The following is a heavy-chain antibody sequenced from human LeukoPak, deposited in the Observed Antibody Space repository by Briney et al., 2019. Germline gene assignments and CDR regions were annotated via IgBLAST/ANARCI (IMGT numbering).Heavy chain of an antibody. CDR1: GDSVSSTSAA. CDR2: TYYRSKWYN. Sequence: SQILSLTCAISGDSVSSTSAAWNWIRQSPSRGLEWLGRTYYRSKWYNDYAVSVKSRITINPGTSKNQFSLQLNSVTPEDSAVYYCARSTGWLNGHWGQGTLVTVSS. CDR3: ARSTGWLNGH. D-gene: IGHD2-8*02. J-gene: IGHJ4*02. V-gene: IGHV6-1*01.